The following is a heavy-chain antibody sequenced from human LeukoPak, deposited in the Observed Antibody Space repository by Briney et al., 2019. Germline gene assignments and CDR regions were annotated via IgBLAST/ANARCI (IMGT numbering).Heavy chain of an antibody. CDR2: INPNSGGT. D-gene: IGHD2-2*01. V-gene: IGHV1-2*02. CDR3: ARVPGIVVVLAATFDY. Sequence: ASVKVSCKASGYTFTGHYMHWVRQAPGRGLEWMGWINPNSGGTNYAQKFQGRVTMTRDTSISTAYMELSRLRSDDTAVYYCARVPGIVVVLAATFDYWGQGTLVTVSS. J-gene: IGHJ4*02. CDR1: GYTFTGHY.